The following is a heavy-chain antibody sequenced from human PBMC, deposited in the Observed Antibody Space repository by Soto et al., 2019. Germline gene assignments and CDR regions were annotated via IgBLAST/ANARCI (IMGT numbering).Heavy chain of an antibody. J-gene: IGHJ5*02. Sequence: VASVKVSCKASGYTFTSYAMHWVRQAPGQRLEWMGWINAGNGNTKYSQKFQGRVTITRDTSASTAYMELSSLRSEDTAVYYCARVWGGIAAYNWFDPWGQGTLVTVSS. V-gene: IGHV1-3*01. CDR1: GYTFTSYA. D-gene: IGHD6-13*01. CDR3: ARVWGGIAAYNWFDP. CDR2: INAGNGNT.